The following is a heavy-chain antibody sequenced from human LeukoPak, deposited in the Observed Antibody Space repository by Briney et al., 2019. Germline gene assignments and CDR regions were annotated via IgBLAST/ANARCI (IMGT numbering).Heavy chain of an antibody. CDR3: AYYKRDGGYCSSTSCQGFSFDY. CDR2: ISAYNGNT. J-gene: IGHJ4*02. D-gene: IGHD2-2*01. V-gene: IGHV1-18*01. CDR1: GYTFTSYG. Sequence: GASVKVSCKASGYTFTSYGISWVRQAPGQGLEWMGWISAYNGNTNYAQKLQGRVTMTTDTSTSTAYMELRSLRSDDTAVYYCAYYKRDGGYCSSTSCQGFSFDYWGQGTLATVSS.